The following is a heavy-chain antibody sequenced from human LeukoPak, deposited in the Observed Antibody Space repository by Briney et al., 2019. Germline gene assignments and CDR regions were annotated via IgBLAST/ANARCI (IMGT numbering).Heavy chain of an antibody. CDR3: TRGGNWNYFWSPLDY. V-gene: IGHV3-49*04. CDR2: IRSKAYGGTT. Sequence: GGSLRLSCTASGFTFGDYATSWVRQAPGKGLEWVGFIRSKAYGGTTEYAASVKGRFTISRDDSKSIAYLQMNSLKTEDTAVYYCTRGGNWNYFWSPLDYWGQGTLVTVSS. CDR1: GFTFGDYA. D-gene: IGHD1-7*01. J-gene: IGHJ4*02.